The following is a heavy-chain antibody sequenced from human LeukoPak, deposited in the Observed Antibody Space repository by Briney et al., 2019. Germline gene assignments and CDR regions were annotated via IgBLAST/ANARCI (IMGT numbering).Heavy chain of an antibody. CDR2: IIPIFGTA. Sequence: ASVKVSCKASGGTFSSYAISWVRQAPGRGLEWMGGIIPIFGTANYAQKFQGRVTITTDESTSTAYMELSSLRSEDTAVYYCARARQEAGYDFWSGYFDYWGQGTLVTVSS. D-gene: IGHD3-3*01. J-gene: IGHJ4*02. V-gene: IGHV1-69*05. CDR3: ARARQEAGYDFWSGYFDY. CDR1: GGTFSSYA.